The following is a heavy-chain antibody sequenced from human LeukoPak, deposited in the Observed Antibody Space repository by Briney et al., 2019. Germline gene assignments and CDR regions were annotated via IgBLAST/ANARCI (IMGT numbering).Heavy chain of an antibody. J-gene: IGHJ4*02. Sequence: PPGRSLGLSCAASGFTFSSYAMHWVRQAPGKGLEWVAVISYDGSNKYYADSVKGRFTISRDNSKNTLYLQMNSLRAEDTAVYYCARGGPNYSFDYWGQGTLVTVSS. CDR2: ISYDGSNK. CDR3: ARGGPNYSFDY. CDR1: GFTFSSYA. V-gene: IGHV3-30-3*01. D-gene: IGHD3-10*01.